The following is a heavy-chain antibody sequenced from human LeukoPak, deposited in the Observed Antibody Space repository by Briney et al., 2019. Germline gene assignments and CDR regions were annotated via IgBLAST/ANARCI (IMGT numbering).Heavy chain of an antibody. D-gene: IGHD3-22*01. V-gene: IGHV3-30-3*02. Sequence: PGRSLRLSCAASEFTFSNYAVHWVRQAPGKGLQWVAVISYDGNTIYYADSVKGRFTISRDNSKNTLYLQMNSLRAEDTAVYYCAKSSYYDSSGYYREYYFDYWGQGTLVTVSS. CDR2: ISYDGNTI. CDR3: AKSSYYDSSGYYREYYFDY. J-gene: IGHJ4*02. CDR1: EFTFSNYA.